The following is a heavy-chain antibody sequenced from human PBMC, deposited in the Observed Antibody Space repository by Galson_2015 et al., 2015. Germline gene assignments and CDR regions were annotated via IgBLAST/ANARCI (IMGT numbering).Heavy chain of an antibody. D-gene: IGHD6-19*01. Sequence: SLRLSCAASGFTFSSYGMHWVRQAPGKGLEWVAVISFDGNNIYYADSVKGRFTISRDNSRNTLYLQMNSLGPEDTAVFYCARETIAVAGRWGWLDPWGQGSLVTVSS. CDR2: ISFDGNNI. CDR3: ARETIAVAGRWGWLDP. J-gene: IGHJ5*02. CDR1: GFTFSSYG. V-gene: IGHV3-30*03.